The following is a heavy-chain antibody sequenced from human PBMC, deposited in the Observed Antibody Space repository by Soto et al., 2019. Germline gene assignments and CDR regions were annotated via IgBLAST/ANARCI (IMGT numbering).Heavy chain of an antibody. J-gene: IGHJ4*02. V-gene: IGHV3-33*01. CDR2: IWYDGNNK. D-gene: IGHD4-17*01. CDR1: GFTFSNYG. CDR3: AREMLNDYGDYGTDY. Sequence: QVQLVESGGGVVQPGRSLRVSCAASGFTFSNYGMHWVRQAPGTGLEWVAVIWYDGNNKYYADSVKGRFTISRDNSKNTLYLQMNSLRVEDTAVYYCAREMLNDYGDYGTDYWGQGTLVTVSS.